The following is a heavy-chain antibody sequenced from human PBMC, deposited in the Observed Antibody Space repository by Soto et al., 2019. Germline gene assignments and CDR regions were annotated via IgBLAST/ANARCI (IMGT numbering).Heavy chain of an antibody. V-gene: IGHV4-39*01. Sequence: QLQLQESGPGLVKPSETLSLTCSVSGGSISSSSYYWGWIRQPPGKGLEWIGSIYYRGNTYYNPSLKNRVTISVDTSENQFSLKLSTVTAADTAVYYCARQGLNRADLDYWGQGTLVTVSS. CDR1: GGSISSSSYY. CDR3: ARQGLNRADLDY. J-gene: IGHJ4*02. D-gene: IGHD2-21*02. CDR2: IYYRGNT.